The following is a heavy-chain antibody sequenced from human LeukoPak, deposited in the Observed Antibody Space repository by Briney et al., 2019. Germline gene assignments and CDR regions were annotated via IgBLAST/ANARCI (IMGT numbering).Heavy chain of an antibody. Sequence: QPGGSLRLSCAASGFTFSSYAMSWVRQAPGKGLEWVSAISGSGGSTYYADSVKGRFTISRDNSKNTLYLQMNSLRAEDTAVYYCAKDTRIELQWLVRFDAFDIWGQGTMVTVSS. CDR1: GFTFSSYA. CDR3: AKDTRIELQWLVRFDAFDI. CDR2: ISGSGGST. V-gene: IGHV3-23*01. D-gene: IGHD6-19*01. J-gene: IGHJ3*02.